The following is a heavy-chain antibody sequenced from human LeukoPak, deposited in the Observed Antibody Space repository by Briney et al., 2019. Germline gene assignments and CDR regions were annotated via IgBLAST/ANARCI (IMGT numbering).Heavy chain of an antibody. Sequence: GESLKISCKGSGYSFTSYWIAWVRQMPGKGLDWMGLIYPGDSDTRYSPSFQGQVTISADKSISTAYLQWSSLKASDTAMYYCARLAPYCTSASCYANYWGQGTLVTVSS. CDR1: GYSFTSYW. J-gene: IGHJ4*02. D-gene: IGHD2-2*01. V-gene: IGHV5-51*01. CDR3: ARLAPYCTSASCYANY. CDR2: IYPGDSDT.